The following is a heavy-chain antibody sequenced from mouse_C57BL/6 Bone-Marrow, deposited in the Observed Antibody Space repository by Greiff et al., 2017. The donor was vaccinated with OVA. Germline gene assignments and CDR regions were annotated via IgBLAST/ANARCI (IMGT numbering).Heavy chain of an antibody. V-gene: IGHV1-55*01. Sequence: VQLQQSGAELVKPGASVKMSCKASGYTFTSYWITWVKQRPGQGLEWIGDIYPGSGSTNYNEKFKSKATLTVDTSSSTAYMQLSSLTSEDSAVYYCARGGNYYDYDGHAMDYWGQGTSVTVSS. CDR3: ARGGNYYDYDGHAMDY. CDR2: IYPGSGST. CDR1: GYTFTSYW. D-gene: IGHD2-4*01. J-gene: IGHJ4*01.